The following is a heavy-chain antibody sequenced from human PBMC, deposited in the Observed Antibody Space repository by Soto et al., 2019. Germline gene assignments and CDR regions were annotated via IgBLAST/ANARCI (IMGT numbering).Heavy chain of an antibody. D-gene: IGHD5-18*01. CDR3: ARDRYGYFRYFDY. CDR2: IYYSGST. CDR1: GGSISSSSYY. V-gene: IGHV4-39*02. Sequence: SETLSLTCTVSGGSISSSSYYWGWIRQPPGKGLEWIGSIYYSGSTYYNPSLKSRVTISVDTSKNQFSLKLSSVTAADTAVYYCARDRYGYFRYFDYWGQGTLVTVSS. J-gene: IGHJ4*02.